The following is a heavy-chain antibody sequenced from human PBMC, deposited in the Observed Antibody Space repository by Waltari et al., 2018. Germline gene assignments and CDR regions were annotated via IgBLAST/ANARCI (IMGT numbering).Heavy chain of an antibody. CDR3: ASENVIPTALFDV. D-gene: IGHD2-2*01. J-gene: IGHJ3*01. Sequence: EVQLVESGGGLVKPGGSLRLSCAVSGFTFSRISMNWVRQAPGKGREWVPAINAGLDYRSYEDSVKGRFAISRDNAKNSLYLQMNSLRVEDTAVYYCASENVIPTALFDVWGQGTMVTVSS. V-gene: IGHV3-21*01. CDR2: INAGLDYR. CDR1: GFTFSRIS.